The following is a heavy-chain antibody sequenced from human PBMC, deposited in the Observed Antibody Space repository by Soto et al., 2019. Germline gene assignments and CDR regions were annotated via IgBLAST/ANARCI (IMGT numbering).Heavy chain of an antibody. CDR1: GYTFSNFG. Sequence: QVQLVQSGAEVRKPGASVKVSCKASGYTFSNFGLSWVRQAPGQGLEWMGWISDYNGNTHCAQKLRDRLIMTTDTPTRTAYVELWSLTDDTKAVYFCSRDGYYSGSGTYAPPRYYGMDVWGPGTTVTVSS. CDR2: ISDYNGNT. V-gene: IGHV1-18*01. J-gene: IGHJ6*02. CDR3: SRDGYYSGSGTYAPPRYYGMDV. D-gene: IGHD3-10*01.